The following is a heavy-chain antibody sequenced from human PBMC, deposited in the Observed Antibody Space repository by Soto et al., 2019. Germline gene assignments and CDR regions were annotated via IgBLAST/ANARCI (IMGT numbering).Heavy chain of an antibody. Sequence: SPTLSLTCAISGDSVSSNSAAWNWLRQSPSRGLEWLGRTYYRSKWYNDYAVSVKSRITINPDTSKNQFSLQLNSVTPEDTAVYYCARAPGLLTAIDYWGQGTLVTVSS. V-gene: IGHV6-1*01. J-gene: IGHJ4*02. CDR2: TYYRSKWYN. CDR1: GDSVSSNSAA. D-gene: IGHD1-26*01. CDR3: ARAPGLLTAIDY.